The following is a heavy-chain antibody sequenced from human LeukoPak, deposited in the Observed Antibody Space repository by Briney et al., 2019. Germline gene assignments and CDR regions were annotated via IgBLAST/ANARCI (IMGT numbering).Heavy chain of an antibody. D-gene: IGHD1-26*01. J-gene: IGHJ4*02. CDR1: GGSIYSTTFY. CDR3: ARRSDSGSDDGEDYFDY. CDR2: MYYDGST. Sequence: SETLSLACTVSGGSIYSTTFYWGWIRQPPGRGLEWIGSMYYDGSTYHNPSLKSRVTISVDTSNNQFSLKLTSVTAADTAVYFCARRSDSGSDDGEDYFDYWGQGTLVTVSS. V-gene: IGHV4-39*01.